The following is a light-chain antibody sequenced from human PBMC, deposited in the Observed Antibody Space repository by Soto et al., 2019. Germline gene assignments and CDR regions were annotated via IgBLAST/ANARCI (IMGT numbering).Light chain of an antibody. Sequence: EIWLTQSPGTLSLSPGERATLSCRASQSVSSSYLAWYQQKPGQAPRLLIYGASSRATGIPDRFSGSGSATYFTLTISRLEPEDFAVYYCQEYGTSRTFGQGTKVEIK. V-gene: IGKV3-20*01. J-gene: IGKJ1*01. CDR1: QSVSSSY. CDR3: QEYGTSRT. CDR2: GAS.